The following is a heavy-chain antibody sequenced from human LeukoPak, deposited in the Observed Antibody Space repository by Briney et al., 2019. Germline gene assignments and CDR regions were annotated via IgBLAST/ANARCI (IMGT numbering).Heavy chain of an antibody. CDR1: GVTFSNSG. V-gene: IGHV3-33*01. CDR2: IWYDGSNE. D-gene: IGHD3-10*02. Sequence: GRSLRLSCAASGVTFSNSGMHWVRQAPGKGLEWVAVIWYDGSNEYYADAVKGRFIISRDNSKNTVHLQMHSLRVEDTSVYYCAREISMFVNAFDLWGQGTLVAVSS. J-gene: IGHJ3*01. CDR3: AREISMFVNAFDL.